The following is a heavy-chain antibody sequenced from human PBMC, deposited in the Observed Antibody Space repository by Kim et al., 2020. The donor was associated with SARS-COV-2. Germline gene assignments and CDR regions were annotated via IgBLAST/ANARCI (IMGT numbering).Heavy chain of an antibody. CDR3: ARDQSSWELLHVYYFDY. Sequence: GGSLRLSCAASGFTFSSYSMNWVRQAPGKGLEWVSSISSSSSYIYYADSVKGRFTISRDNAKNSLYLQMNSLRAEDTAVYYCARDQSSWELLHVYYFDYWGQGTLVTVSS. CDR1: GFTFSSYS. D-gene: IGHD1-26*01. V-gene: IGHV3-21*01. J-gene: IGHJ4*02. CDR2: ISSSSSYI.